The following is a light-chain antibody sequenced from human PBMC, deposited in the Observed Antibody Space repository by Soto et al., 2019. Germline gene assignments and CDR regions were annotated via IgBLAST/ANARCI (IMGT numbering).Light chain of an antibody. J-gene: IGKJ4*01. V-gene: IGKV3D-15*01. Sequence: EIVLAQSPATLSVSPKERATLACRASQSVGSDLAWYKQRPGQSPSLLIFGASTRASGIPARFSGSGSGTEFTLTINSLQPEDFAVYYCQQYNDWLTFGGGTKVDI. CDR2: GAS. CDR3: QQYNDWLT. CDR1: QSVGSD.